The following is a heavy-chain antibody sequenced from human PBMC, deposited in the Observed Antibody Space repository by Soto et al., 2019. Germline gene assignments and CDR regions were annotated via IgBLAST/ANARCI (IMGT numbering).Heavy chain of an antibody. D-gene: IGHD3-22*01. J-gene: IGHJ4*02. CDR2: IYNIGST. V-gene: IGHV4-59*01. Sequence: PSETLSLTCTVSGGSICSYDWSWIRQPPGKGLEWIGYIYNIGSTNYNPSLKSRVTISVDTSKNQFSLKLSSVTAADTAVYYCARVAGGYYKYYFDYWGQGTQVTVSS. CDR3: ARVAGGYYKYYFDY. CDR1: GGSICSYD.